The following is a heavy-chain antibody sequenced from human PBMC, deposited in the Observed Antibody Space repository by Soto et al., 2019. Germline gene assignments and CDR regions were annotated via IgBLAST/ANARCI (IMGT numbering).Heavy chain of an antibody. CDR2: IYYSGST. J-gene: IGHJ4*02. D-gene: IGHD3-10*01. CDR3: ARGLGSGSSDFDD. Sequence: PSETLSLTCTVSGGSISSGGYYWSWIRQHPGKGLEWIGYIYYSGSTYYNPSLKSRVTISVDTSKNQFSLKLSSVTAADTAVYYCARGLGSGSSDFDDWGQGTLVTVSS. V-gene: IGHV4-31*03. CDR1: GGSISSGGYY.